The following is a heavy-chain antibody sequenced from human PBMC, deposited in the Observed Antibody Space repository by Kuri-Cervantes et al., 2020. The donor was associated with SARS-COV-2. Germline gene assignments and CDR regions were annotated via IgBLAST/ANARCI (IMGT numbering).Heavy chain of an antibody. CDR1: GGSISSYY. CDR3: ASLWFGEPGYYFDY. V-gene: IGHV4-59*08. Sequence: SETLSLTCAVSGGSISSYYWSWIRQPPGKGLEWIGYINYSGSTNYNPSLKSRVTISVDTSKNQFSLKLSSVTAADTAVYYCASLWFGEPGYYFDYWGQGTLVTVSS. D-gene: IGHD3-10*01. J-gene: IGHJ4*02. CDR2: INYSGST.